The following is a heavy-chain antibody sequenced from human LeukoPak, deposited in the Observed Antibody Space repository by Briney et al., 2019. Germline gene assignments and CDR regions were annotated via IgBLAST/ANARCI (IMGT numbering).Heavy chain of an antibody. D-gene: IGHD5-24*01. CDR1: GFTFSSFA. CDR2: ISYDASSK. CDR3: ARDSARRDGYNFDY. Sequence: GRSLRLSCTASGFTFSSFAMHWVRQAPGKGLEWVTLISYDASSKFYADSVKGRFTISRDNSKNTLFLQMNSLRAEDTAVYYCARDSARRDGYNFDYWGQGTLVTVSS. V-gene: IGHV3-30*04. J-gene: IGHJ4*02.